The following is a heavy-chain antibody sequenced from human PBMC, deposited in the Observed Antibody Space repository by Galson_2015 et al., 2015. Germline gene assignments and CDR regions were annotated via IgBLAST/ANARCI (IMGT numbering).Heavy chain of an antibody. Sequence: SLRLSCAASGFTFSNYDFHWVRQVRGEGLEWVSGIGTAGDTYYSGSVKGRFTISRENVKNSLYLQMDNMRAGDTAVYYCAREMLDRDYVGWDFDLRGRGTLVTVSS. CDR1: GFTFSNYD. J-gene: IGHJ2*01. CDR2: IGTAGDT. CDR3: AREMLDRDYVGWDFDL. D-gene: IGHD4-17*01. V-gene: IGHV3-13*01.